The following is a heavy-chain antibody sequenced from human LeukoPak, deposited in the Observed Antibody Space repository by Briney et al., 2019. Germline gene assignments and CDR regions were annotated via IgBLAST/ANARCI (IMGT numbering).Heavy chain of an antibody. CDR3: ARARSGYYGDY. CDR2: VSGSGGST. Sequence: GGSLRLSCAASGFTFSSYAMSWVRQAPGKGLEWVSTVSGSGGSTDYADSVKGRYTISRDNSKDTLYLQMNSLRAEDTAVYYCARARSGYYGDYWGQGTLVTVSS. CDR1: GFTFSSYA. J-gene: IGHJ4*02. D-gene: IGHD5-12*01. V-gene: IGHV3-23*01.